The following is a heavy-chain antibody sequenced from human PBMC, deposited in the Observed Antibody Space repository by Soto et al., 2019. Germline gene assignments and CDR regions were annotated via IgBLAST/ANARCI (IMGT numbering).Heavy chain of an antibody. CDR2: INPGTGSA. D-gene: IGHD4-17*01. CDR1: GYTFPTYA. Sequence: QVQLVQSGAEVKKPGASVKVSCKASGYTFPTYAIHWVRQAPGQRLEWMGWINPGTGSAIYSQMFQGRVTISRDTSASTAYMELVSLRSEDTAVYYCAREVTTVSRFDYWGQGTLVTVSS. J-gene: IGHJ4*02. V-gene: IGHV1-3*01. CDR3: AREVTTVSRFDY.